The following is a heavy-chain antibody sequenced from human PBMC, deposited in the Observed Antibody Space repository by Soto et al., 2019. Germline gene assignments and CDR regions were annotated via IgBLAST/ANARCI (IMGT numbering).Heavy chain of an antibody. CDR1: GFSLSTDGMC. V-gene: IGHV2-70*11. CDR2: IDWNDDK. Sequence: GPTLVNPTQTLTLTCTISGFSLSTDGMCVSWIRQPPGKALEWLARIDWNDDKYYSTSLKTRLTISKDTSKNQAVLTMTKLDPADTATYYCARVWWFGEKEYFQSWGQGTLVTVSS. J-gene: IGHJ1*01. D-gene: IGHD2-21*01. CDR3: ARVWWFGEKEYFQS.